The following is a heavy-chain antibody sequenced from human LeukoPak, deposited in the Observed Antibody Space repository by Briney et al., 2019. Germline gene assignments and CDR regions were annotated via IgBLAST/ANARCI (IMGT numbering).Heavy chain of an antibody. D-gene: IGHD3-9*01. CDR1: GFTFSTYR. CDR3: VTGLDSRGNS. CDR2: IEGDGSGT. V-gene: IGHV3-74*01. Sequence: GGSLRLSCAASGFTFSTYRMHWVRQAPGKGLLWVSRIEGDGSGTTYADSVKGRSTISRDNAKSTLYLQMNSLRDEDTAVYYCVTGLDSRGNSWGQGTLVTVSS. J-gene: IGHJ4*02.